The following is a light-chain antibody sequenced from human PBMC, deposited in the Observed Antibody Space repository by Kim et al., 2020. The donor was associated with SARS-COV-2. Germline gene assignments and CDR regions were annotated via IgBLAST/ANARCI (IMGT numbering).Light chain of an antibody. CDR3: QQYDNVPIT. CDR2: VTS. CDR1: QEIGNF. J-gene: IGKJ5*01. V-gene: IGKV1-33*01. Sequence: DIQMTQSPSSLSASVGDRVTITCQASQEIGNFLNWYQQKPGKAPKLLIYVTSNLETGVPSRFSGGGSGTHFTFTISSLQPEDIATYYCQQYDNVPITFGQETRLEIK.